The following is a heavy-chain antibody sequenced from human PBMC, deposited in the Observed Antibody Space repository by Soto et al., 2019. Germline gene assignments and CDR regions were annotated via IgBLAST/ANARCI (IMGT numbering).Heavy chain of an antibody. CDR3: AHHGYYSYGLDV. V-gene: IGHV2-5*02. Sequence: QITLKASGPTLVKPTQTLTLTCTFSGFSLSTSGVGVGWIRQPPRKALEWLALIYWDDDKRYSPSLKSRLTISQDTSKNQVVLTMTNMDPVDTATYYCAHHGYYSYGLDVWGQGTTVTVSS. CDR2: IYWDDDK. CDR1: GFSLSTSGVG. J-gene: IGHJ6*02.